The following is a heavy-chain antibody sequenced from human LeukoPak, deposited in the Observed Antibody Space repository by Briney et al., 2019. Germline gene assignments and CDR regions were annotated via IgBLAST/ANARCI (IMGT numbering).Heavy chain of an antibody. J-gene: IGHJ4*02. CDR2: MNPNSGNT. CDR1: GYTFTSYD. CDR3: ARGPRYCSGASCYSFDY. Sequence: ASVKVSCKASGYTFTSYDINWVRRATGQGLEWMGWMNPNSGNTGYAQKFQGRVTMTRNTSISTAYMELSSLRSDDTAVYYCARGPRYCSGASCYSFDYWGQGTLVTVSS. D-gene: IGHD2-15*01. V-gene: IGHV1-8*01.